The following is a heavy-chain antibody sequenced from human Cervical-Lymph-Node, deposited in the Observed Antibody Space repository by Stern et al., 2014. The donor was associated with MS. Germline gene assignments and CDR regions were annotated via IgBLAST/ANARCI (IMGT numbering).Heavy chain of an antibody. Sequence: VQLVESGAEVKKPGESLKISCKGSGYTFSSNWIAWVRQMPGKGLEWMGIIYPYDSDTRYSPSFQGQVTISAEKSISTAYLQWSRLKASDTAMYYCARAWGDAIDIWGHGTMVTVSS. J-gene: IGHJ3*02. CDR1: GYTFSSNW. CDR3: ARAWGDAIDI. D-gene: IGHD7-27*01. V-gene: IGHV5-51*01. CDR2: IYPYDSDT.